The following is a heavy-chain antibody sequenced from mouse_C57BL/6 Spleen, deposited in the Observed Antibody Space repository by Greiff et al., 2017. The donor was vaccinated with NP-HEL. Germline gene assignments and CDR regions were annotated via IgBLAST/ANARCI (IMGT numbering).Heavy chain of an antibody. D-gene: IGHD1-1*01. J-gene: IGHJ2*01. CDR3: ARGYGSSHYFDY. CDR1: GYTFTSYW. Sequence: QVQLQQSGAELVMPGASVKLSCKASGYTFTSYWMHWVKQRPGQGLEWIGEIDPSDSYTNYNQKFKGKSTLTVDKSSSTAYMQLSSLTSEDSAVYYCARGYGSSHYFDYWGQGTTLTVSS. V-gene: IGHV1-69*01. CDR2: IDPSDSYT.